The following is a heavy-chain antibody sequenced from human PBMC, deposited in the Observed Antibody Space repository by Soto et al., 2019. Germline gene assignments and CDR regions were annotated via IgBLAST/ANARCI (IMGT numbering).Heavy chain of an antibody. CDR3: AHLKWQQLGLDY. J-gene: IGHJ4*02. D-gene: IGHD1-1*01. CDR2: IYWDDDK. CDR1: GFSLITTGLG. Sequence: SGPTLVNPTQTLTLTCTFSGFSLITTGLGVGWIRQPPGKALEWLALIYWDDDKRYSPSLKSRLTITKDTSKNQVVLTMTNMDPVDTATYYCAHLKWQQLGLDYWGQATLVTVSS. V-gene: IGHV2-5*02.